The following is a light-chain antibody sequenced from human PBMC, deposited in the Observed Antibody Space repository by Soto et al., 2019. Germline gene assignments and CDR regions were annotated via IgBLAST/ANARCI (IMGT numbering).Light chain of an antibody. V-gene: IGLV1-40*01. CDR2: GNS. J-gene: IGLJ3*02. CDR1: SSNIGSIYD. Sequence: QSVLTQPPSVSGAPGQRVTISCTGGSSNIGSIYDVHWYQQLPGTAPKLLIYGNSDRPSGVPDRFSGSKSGTSASLAITGLQAQDEADYYCQSFAYSLSVWGLGGGTKLT. CDR3: QSFAYSLSVWG.